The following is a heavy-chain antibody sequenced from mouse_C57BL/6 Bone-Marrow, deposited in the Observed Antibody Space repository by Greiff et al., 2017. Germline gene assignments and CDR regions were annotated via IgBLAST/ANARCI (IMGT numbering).Heavy chain of an antibody. CDR3: AREYYGSRGGWYFDV. CDR1: GYTFTSYW. J-gene: IGHJ1*03. CDR2: IDPNSGGT. Sequence: QVQLQQSGAELVKPGASVKLSCKASGYTFTSYWMHWVKQRPGRGLEWIGRIDPNSGGTKYNEKFKSKATLTVDKPSSTAYMQLSSLTSEDSAVYYCAREYYGSRGGWYFDVWGTGTTVTVSS. V-gene: IGHV1-72*01. D-gene: IGHD1-1*01.